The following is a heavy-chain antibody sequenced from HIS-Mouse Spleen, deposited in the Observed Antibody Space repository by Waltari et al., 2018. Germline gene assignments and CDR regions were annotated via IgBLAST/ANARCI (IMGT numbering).Heavy chain of an antibody. Sequence: QVQLVQSGAEVKKPGASVKVSCKASGYTFTGYDMHWVRQAPGQGLEWMGGLNPNGGGTNYAQTFQGRVTMTRDTSISTAYMELSRLRSDDTAVYYCARVVRWFDPWGQGTLVTVSS. CDR1: GYTFTGYD. CDR2: LNPNGGGT. D-gene: IGHD2-2*01. CDR3: ARVVRWFDP. V-gene: IGHV1-2*02. J-gene: IGHJ5*02.